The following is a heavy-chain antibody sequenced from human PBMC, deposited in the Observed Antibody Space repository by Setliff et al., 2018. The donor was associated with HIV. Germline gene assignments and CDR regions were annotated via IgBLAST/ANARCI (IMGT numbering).Heavy chain of an antibody. V-gene: IGHV4-39*01. CDR2: VYFSGRA. J-gene: IGHJ6*03. CDR3: ARLEYYYYMDV. CDR1: GGSISSSSYY. Sequence: SETLSLTCTVSGGSISSSSYYWAWIRQPPGKGLEYIGSVYFSGRAYYNPSLKSRVTISLDTSKNQFSLKLSSVTAADTAVYYCARLEYYYYMDVWGNGT.